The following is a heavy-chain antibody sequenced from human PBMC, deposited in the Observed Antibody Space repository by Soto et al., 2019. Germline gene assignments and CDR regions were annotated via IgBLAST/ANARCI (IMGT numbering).Heavy chain of an antibody. CDR1: SGPSSSHN. V-gene: IGHV4-59*08. Sequence: QVQLQQSGPGLVKPSETLSLTCTVSSGPSSSHNWGWIRQPPGRGLEWIGYVYDTGDTSYNPSLRSRATISADTPTNHISLTLTSVTAADTAVYYCVRQGIGYLHGLVDVWGQGTTVSVSS. CDR3: VRQGIGYLHGLVDV. CDR2: VYDTGDT. J-gene: IGHJ6*02. D-gene: IGHD1-1*01.